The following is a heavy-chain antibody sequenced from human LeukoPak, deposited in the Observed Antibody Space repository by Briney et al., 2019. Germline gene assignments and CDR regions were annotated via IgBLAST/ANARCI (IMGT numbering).Heavy chain of an antibody. D-gene: IGHD6-19*01. V-gene: IGHV4-39*01. CDR3: ARLLAVAGTLDY. CDR2: IYYSGSI. CDR1: GGSXXSXSYY. J-gene: IGHJ4*02. Sequence: TLSLTXXXXGGSXXSXSYYWGWIRQPPGKGLEWIVSIYYSGSIYYNPSLKSRVTISVDTSKNQFSLKLSSVTAADTAVYYCARLLAVAGTLDYWGQGTLVTVSS.